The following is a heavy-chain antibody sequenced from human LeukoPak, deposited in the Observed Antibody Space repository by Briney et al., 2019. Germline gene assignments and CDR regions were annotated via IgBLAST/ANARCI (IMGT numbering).Heavy chain of an antibody. CDR3: ARDRRYSSSWYAPSGAEYFQH. J-gene: IGHJ1*01. V-gene: IGHV1-18*01. CDR1: GYIFTSYG. Sequence: ASVKVSCKASGYIFTSYGLSWVRQAPGQGLEWMGWISAYNGNTNYAQKLQGRVTMTTDTSTSTAYMELRSLRSDDTAVYYCARDRRYSSSWYAPSGAEYFQHWGQGTLVTVSS. D-gene: IGHD6-13*01. CDR2: ISAYNGNT.